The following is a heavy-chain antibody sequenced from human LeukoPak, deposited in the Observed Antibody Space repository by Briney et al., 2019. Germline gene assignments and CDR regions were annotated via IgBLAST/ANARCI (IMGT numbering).Heavy chain of an antibody. CDR3: ARNNRPDSSFYQTVFDY. CDR2: MYYSGNT. CDR1: GGSISSYY. V-gene: IGHV4-59*01. J-gene: IGHJ4*02. D-gene: IGHD3-22*01. Sequence: SETLSLTCTVSGGSISSYYWNWIRQPPGKGLEWIGYMYYSGNTKYNPSLKSRVAISVDTSKNQFSLKLSSVTAADTAVYYCARNNRPDSSFYQTVFDYGGQGPLVTVSS.